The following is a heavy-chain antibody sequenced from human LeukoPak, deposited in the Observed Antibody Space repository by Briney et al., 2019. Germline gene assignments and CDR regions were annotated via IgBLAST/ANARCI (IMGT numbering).Heavy chain of an antibody. J-gene: IGHJ4*02. CDR2: ISGSGSSK. D-gene: IGHD3-10*01. Sequence: PGGSLRLSCAATGFTFSNYAMSWVRQAPGKGLEWVSGISGSGSSKYYADSVKGRFTISRDNSRNTLYLQMNSLRGEDTAVYYCAKESTRLLADGSGSPDYWGQGTLVTVSS. CDR3: AKESTRLLADGSGSPDY. V-gene: IGHV3-23*01. CDR1: GFTFSNYA.